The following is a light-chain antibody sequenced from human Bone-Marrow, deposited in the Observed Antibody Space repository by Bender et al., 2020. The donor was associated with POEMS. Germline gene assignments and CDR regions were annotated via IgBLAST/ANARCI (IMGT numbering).Light chain of an antibody. J-gene: IGLJ2*01. CDR3: SSYTGYNSPVI. CDR1: SSDVGSYNL. Sequence: QSALTQPASVSGSPGQSITISCTGTSSDVGSYNLVSWYQHHPGKAPKLMIYEVSKRPSGVSNRFSGSQSGNTASLTISGLQAEDEADYYCSSYTGYNSPVIFGGGTKLTVL. CDR2: EVS. V-gene: IGLV2-14*02.